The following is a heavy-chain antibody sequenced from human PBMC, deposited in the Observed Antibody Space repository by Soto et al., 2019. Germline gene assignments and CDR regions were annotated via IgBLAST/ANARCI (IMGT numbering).Heavy chain of an antibody. CDR1: GGSISSGDYY. CDR3: ARADSSGYWYFDL. V-gene: IGHV4-30-4*01. D-gene: IGHD3-22*01. J-gene: IGHJ2*01. CDR2: IYYSGST. Sequence: QVQLQESGPGLVKPSQTLSLTCSVSGGSISSGDYYWSWIRQPPGKGLEWSGYIYYSGSTYYNPSLKSRVTISVDTSKHQFSLKLTSVTAADTAVYYCARADSSGYWYFDLWGRGTLVTVSS.